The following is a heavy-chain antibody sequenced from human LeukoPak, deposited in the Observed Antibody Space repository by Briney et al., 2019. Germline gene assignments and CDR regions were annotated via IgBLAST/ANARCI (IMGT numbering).Heavy chain of an antibody. CDR2: ISYDGSDE. Sequence: GGSLGLSCAASGFTFCRHAMHWVRQSPGKGLGWVAIISYDGSDEYIADSVKGRFSISRDNSRNTLDLQMNSLTTEDTALYYCARATDYYGSGSYLPLYYFYGMDVWGKGTAVIVSS. CDR3: ARATDYYGSGSYLPLYYFYGMDV. V-gene: IGHV3-30*04. D-gene: IGHD3-10*01. J-gene: IGHJ6*04. CDR1: GFTFCRHA.